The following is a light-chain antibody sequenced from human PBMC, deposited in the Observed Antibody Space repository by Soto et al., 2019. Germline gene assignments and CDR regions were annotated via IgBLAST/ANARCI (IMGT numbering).Light chain of an antibody. V-gene: IGLV2-8*01. CDR2: EVS. J-gene: IGLJ1*01. Sequence: QSALTQPPSASGSPGQSVTISCTGTSSDVGGYNYVSWYQQHPDKVPKLLIYEVSKRPSGVPDRFSGSKSGNTASLTVSGLQAEDEADYYCSSDGGSKNFVFGTGTKVTVL. CDR3: SSDGGSKNFV. CDR1: SSDVGGYNY.